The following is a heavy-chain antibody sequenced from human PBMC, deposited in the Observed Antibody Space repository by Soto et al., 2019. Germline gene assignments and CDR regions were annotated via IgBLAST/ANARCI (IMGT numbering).Heavy chain of an antibody. D-gene: IGHD2-8*01. CDR2: IIPIFGTT. Sequence: QVQLVQSGAEVKKPGSSVQVSCKASGGTFSSYGLSWVRQAPGQGLEWMGGIIPIFGTTNYAQKFQGRVTITADESTSTAYMESSSLRSEDTAVYYCARDLGYNYGVYYGMDVWGQGTTVTVSS. CDR1: GGTFSSYG. CDR3: ARDLGYNYGVYYGMDV. V-gene: IGHV1-69*01. J-gene: IGHJ6*02.